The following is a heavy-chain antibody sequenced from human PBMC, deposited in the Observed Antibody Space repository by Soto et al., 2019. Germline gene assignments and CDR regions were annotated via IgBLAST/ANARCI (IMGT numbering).Heavy chain of an antibody. D-gene: IGHD3-22*01. Sequence: QVQLQESGPGLVKPSQTLSLTCSVSGGSISSGENYWNWIRQPPGKGLEWIGYIYYRGDTYYNPSLKSRVTISLDTSKNQFSLKLSSVTAADTAVYYCAAPSGYYWVHDYWGQGTLVTVSS. CDR3: AAPSGYYWVHDY. V-gene: IGHV4-30-4*01. CDR1: GGSISSGENY. CDR2: IYYRGDT. J-gene: IGHJ4*02.